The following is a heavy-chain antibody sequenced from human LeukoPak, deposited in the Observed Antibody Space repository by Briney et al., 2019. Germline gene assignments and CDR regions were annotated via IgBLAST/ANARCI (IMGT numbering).Heavy chain of an antibody. CDR1: GFTLSSHV. D-gene: IGHD3-22*01. CDR2: TSYDGSNT. Sequence: PGKSLRLSCVVSGFTLSSHVMYWIRQAPGKGLEWVALTSYDGSNTDYTDSVKGRFIISRDNPRNTLYLQMNSLSAEGTASYYCARVGSSGYFDRWGQGALVTVSS. CDR3: ARVGSSGYFDR. V-gene: IGHV3-30*03. J-gene: IGHJ4*02.